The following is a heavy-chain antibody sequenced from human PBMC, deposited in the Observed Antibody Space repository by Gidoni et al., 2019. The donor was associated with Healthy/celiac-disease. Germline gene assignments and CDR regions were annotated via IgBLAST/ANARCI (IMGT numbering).Heavy chain of an antibody. CDR2: IWYDGSNK. CDR3: ASTGRRHYFDY. CDR1: GFTFSSYG. Sequence: VVQPGRSLRLSCAASGFTFSSYGMHWVRQAPGKGLEWVAVIWYDGSNKYYADSVKGRFTISRDNSKNTLYLQMNSLRAEDTAVYYCASTGRRHYFDYWGQGTLVTVSS. D-gene: IGHD4-17*01. V-gene: IGHV3-33*01. J-gene: IGHJ4*02.